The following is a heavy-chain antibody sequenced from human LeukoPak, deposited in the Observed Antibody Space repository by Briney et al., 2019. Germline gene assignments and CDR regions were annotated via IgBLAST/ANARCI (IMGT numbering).Heavy chain of an antibody. CDR1: GGSFSGYY. J-gene: IGHJ2*01. CDR3: ARGRISVVVTAARWFRYFDL. D-gene: IGHD2-21*02. V-gene: IGHV4-34*01. Sequence: SETLSLTCAVYGGSFSGYYWSWIRQPPGKGLEWIGEINHSGSTNYNPSLKSRVTISVDTSKNQFSLKLSSVTAADTAVYYCARGRISVVVTAARWFRYFDLWGRGTLVTVSS. CDR2: INHSGST.